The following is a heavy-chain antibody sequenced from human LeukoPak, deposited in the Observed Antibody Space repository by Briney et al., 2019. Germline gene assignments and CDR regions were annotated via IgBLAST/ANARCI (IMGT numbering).Heavy chain of an antibody. Sequence: SETLSLTCTVSGGSISSSSYYWGWIRQPPGKGLEWIGSIYYSGSTYYNPSLKSRVTISVDTSKNQFSLKLSSVTAADTAVYYCVSGYDHRYDFGYWGQGTLVTVSS. CDR2: IYYSGST. CDR3: VSGYDHRYDFGY. J-gene: IGHJ4*02. CDR1: GGSISSSSYY. D-gene: IGHD5-12*01. V-gene: IGHV4-39*01.